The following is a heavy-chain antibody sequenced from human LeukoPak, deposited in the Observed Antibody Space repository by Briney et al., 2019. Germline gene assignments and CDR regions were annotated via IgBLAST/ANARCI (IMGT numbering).Heavy chain of an antibody. V-gene: IGHV4-59*01. CDR1: GGSISSYY. J-gene: IGHJ6*02. Sequence: TSETLSLTCTVSGGSISSYYWSWIRQPPGKGLEWIGYIYYSGSTNYNPSLKSRVTISVDTSKNQFSLKLSSVTAADTAVYYCARADSYGLYGMDVWGQGTTVTVS. CDR2: IYYSGST. CDR3: ARADSYGLYGMDV. D-gene: IGHD5-18*01.